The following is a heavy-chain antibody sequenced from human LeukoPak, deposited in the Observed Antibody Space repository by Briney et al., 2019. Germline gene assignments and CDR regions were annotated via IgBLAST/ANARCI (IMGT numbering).Heavy chain of an antibody. Sequence: PGGSLGLSCAASGFTFSDYYMSWIRQAPGEGLEWVSYISSSGDTIYYADSVKGRFTISRDNAKNSLNLQMNSLRAEDTAVYYCARVGILWFGESNYFDYWGQGTLVTVSS. V-gene: IGHV3-11*01. CDR1: GFTFSDYY. J-gene: IGHJ4*02. CDR3: ARVGILWFGESNYFDY. CDR2: ISSSGDTI. D-gene: IGHD3-10*01.